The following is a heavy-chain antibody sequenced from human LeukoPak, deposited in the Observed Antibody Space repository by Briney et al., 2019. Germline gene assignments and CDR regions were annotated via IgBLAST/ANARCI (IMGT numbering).Heavy chain of an antibody. J-gene: IGHJ4*02. CDR3: ARSGYSSSSESDFDY. D-gene: IGHD6-6*01. CDR2: IDPSDSYT. V-gene: IGHV5-10-1*01. CDR1: GYSFTSYW. Sequence: AESLQISCKGSGYSFTSYWISWVRQMPGKGLEWMGKIDPSDSYTNYSPSFQGHVTISADKSISTAYLQWSNLKASDTAMYYCARSGYSSSSESDFDYWGQGTMVTVSS.